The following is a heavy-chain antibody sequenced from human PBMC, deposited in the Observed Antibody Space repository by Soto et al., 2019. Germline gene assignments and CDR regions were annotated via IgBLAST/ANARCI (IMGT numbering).Heavy chain of an antibody. V-gene: IGHV1-24*01. CDR3: ATDRGSYETLNAFDI. J-gene: IGHJ3*02. Sequence: SVKGSCKVSGYTLTELSMHWGRQAPVKGLEWMGGFDPEDGETIYAQKFQGRVTMTEDTSTDTAYMELSSLRSEDTAVYYCATDRGSYETLNAFDIWGQGTMVTVSS. CDR2: FDPEDGET. D-gene: IGHD1-26*01. CDR1: GYTLTELS.